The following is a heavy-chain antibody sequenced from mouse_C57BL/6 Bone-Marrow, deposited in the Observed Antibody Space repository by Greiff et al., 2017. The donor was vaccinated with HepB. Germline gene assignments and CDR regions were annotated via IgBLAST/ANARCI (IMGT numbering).Heavy chain of an antibody. J-gene: IGHJ4*01. CDR1: GFNIKNTY. CDR2: IDPANGNT. V-gene: IGHV14-3*01. D-gene: IGHD1-1*01. CDR3: ALKPGGYYGSSYGYAMDY. Sequence: EVQLVESVAELVRPGASVKLSCTASGFNIKNTYMHWVKQRPEQGLEWIGRIDPANGNTKYAPKFQGKATITADTSSNTAYLQLSSLTSEDTAIYYCALKPGGYYGSSYGYAMDYWGQGTSVTVSS.